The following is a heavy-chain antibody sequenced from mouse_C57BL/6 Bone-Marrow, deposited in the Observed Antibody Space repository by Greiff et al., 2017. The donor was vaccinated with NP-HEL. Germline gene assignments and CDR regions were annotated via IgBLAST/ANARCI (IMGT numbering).Heavy chain of an antibody. Sequence: QVHVKQPGAELVKPGASVKLSCKASGYTFTSYWMHWVKQRPGQGLEWIGMIHPNSGSTNYNEKFKSKATLTVDKSSSTAYMQLSSLTSEDSAVYYCARSLITTVVPRAYWGQGTLVTVSA. CDR1: GYTFTSYW. CDR2: IHPNSGST. CDR3: ARSLITTVVPRAY. J-gene: IGHJ3*01. D-gene: IGHD1-1*01. V-gene: IGHV1-64*01.